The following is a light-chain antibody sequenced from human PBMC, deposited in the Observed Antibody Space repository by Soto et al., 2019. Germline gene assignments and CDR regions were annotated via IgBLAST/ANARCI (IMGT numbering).Light chain of an antibody. Sequence: QFALTQPPSGSGSPGQSVTISCTGTSCDVGAYNYVSWYQQHPAKAPNLMIYDVSKRPSGVPDRFSGSKSGNTASLTISGLQAEDEGDYYCCSYTNSAYVFGTGTKVTVL. CDR2: DVS. CDR3: CSYTNSAYV. CDR1: SCDVGAYNY. J-gene: IGLJ1*01. V-gene: IGLV2-11*01.